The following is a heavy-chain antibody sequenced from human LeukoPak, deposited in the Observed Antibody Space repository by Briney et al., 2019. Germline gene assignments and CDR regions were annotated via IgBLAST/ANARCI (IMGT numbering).Heavy chain of an antibody. V-gene: IGHV4-38-2*02. J-gene: IGHJ4*02. CDR1: GYSISSGYY. CDR2: SGST. D-gene: IGHD3-16*01. CDR3: ARGRYGWLPFDY. Sequence: SETLSLTCTVSGYSISSGYYWGWIRQPPGKGLEWIGSGSTYYNPSLKSRVTISVDTSKNQFSLKLSSVTAADTAVYFCARGRYGWLPFDYWGQGTLVTVSS.